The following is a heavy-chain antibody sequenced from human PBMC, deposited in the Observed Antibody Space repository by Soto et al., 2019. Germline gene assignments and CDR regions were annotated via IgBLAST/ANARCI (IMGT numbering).Heavy chain of an antibody. CDR3: ARSGLKSGSYSFYYYYYGMDV. CDR2: INPNSGGT. CDR1: GYTFTGYY. V-gene: IGHV1-2*04. D-gene: IGHD1-26*01. Sequence: GASVKVSCKASGYTFTGYYMHWVRQAPGQGLEWMGWINPNSGGTNYAQKFQGWVTMTRDTSISTAYMELSRLRSDDTAVYYCARSGLKSGSYSFYYYYYGMDVWGQGTTVTVSS. J-gene: IGHJ6*02.